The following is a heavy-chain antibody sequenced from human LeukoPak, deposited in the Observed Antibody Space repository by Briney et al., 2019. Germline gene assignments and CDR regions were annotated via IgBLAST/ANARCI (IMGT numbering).Heavy chain of an antibody. CDR3: ARVWFGGLGIAARPSPWDWFDP. Sequence: ASVKVSCKASGYTFTSYAMNWVRQAPGQGLEWMGIINPSGGSTSYAQKFQGRVTMTRDMSTSTVYMELSSLRSEDTAVYYCARVWFGGLGIAARPSPWDWFDPWGQGTLVTVSS. J-gene: IGHJ5*02. V-gene: IGHV1-46*01. CDR2: INPSGGST. CDR1: GYTFTSYA. D-gene: IGHD6-6*01.